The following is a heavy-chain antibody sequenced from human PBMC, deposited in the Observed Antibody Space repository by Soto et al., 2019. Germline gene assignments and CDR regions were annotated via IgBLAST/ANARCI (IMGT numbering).Heavy chain of an antibody. V-gene: IGHV2-5*01. CDR3: AHRSTIFGQNWFDP. D-gene: IGHD3-3*01. CDR2: IYWNDDK. Sequence: SGPTLVNPTQTLTLTCTFSGFSLSTSGVGAGWIRQPPGKALEWLALIYWNDDKRYSPSLKSRLTITKDTSKNQVVLTMTNMDPVDTATYYCAHRSTIFGQNWFDPWGQGTLVTVSS. CDR1: GFSLSTSGVG. J-gene: IGHJ5*02.